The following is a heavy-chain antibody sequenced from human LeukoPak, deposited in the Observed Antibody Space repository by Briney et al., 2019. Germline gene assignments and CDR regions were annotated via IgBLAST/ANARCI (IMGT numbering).Heavy chain of an antibody. D-gene: IGHD4-11*01. J-gene: IGHJ4*02. CDR1: GIIFSNYG. Sequence: PGRSLRLSCAASGIIFSNYGMPWVRQAPGKGLEWVAVIWYDGSNKYYADSVKGRFTISRDNSKNTLYLQMNSLRAEDTAVYYCASLTTNDSSGYWGQGTLVTVSS. V-gene: IGHV3-33*01. CDR3: ASLTTNDSSGY. CDR2: IWYDGSNK.